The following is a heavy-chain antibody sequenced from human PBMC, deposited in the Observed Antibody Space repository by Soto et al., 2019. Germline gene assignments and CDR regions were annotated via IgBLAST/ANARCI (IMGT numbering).Heavy chain of an antibody. CDR1: GGSISSSSYY. J-gene: IGHJ6*03. CDR2: IHYSGST. D-gene: IGHD4-17*01. Sequence: SETLSLTCTVSGGSISSSSYYWGWIRQPPGKGLEWIGSIHYSGSTYYNPSLKSRVTMSVDTSKNQFSLKLSSVTAADTAVYYCASPPTTVTTRYYYYMDVWGNGTTVTVSS. CDR3: ASPPTTVTTRYYYYMDV. V-gene: IGHV4-39*01.